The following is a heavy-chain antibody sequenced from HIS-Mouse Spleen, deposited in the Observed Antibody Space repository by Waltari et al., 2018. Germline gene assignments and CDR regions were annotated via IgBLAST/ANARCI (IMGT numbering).Heavy chain of an antibody. J-gene: IGHJ2*01. CDR1: VGSISSSSYY. D-gene: IGHD6-13*01. V-gene: IGHV4-39*07. CDR2: IYYSGST. CDR3: AREIPYSSSWYDWYFDL. Sequence: QLQLQESGPGLVKPSEPLSLTFTVCVGSISSSSYYWGWIRQPPGKGMEGIGSIYYSGSTYYNPSLKSRVTISVDTSKNQFSLKLSSVTAADTAVYYCAREIPYSSSWYDWYFDLWGRGTLVTVSS.